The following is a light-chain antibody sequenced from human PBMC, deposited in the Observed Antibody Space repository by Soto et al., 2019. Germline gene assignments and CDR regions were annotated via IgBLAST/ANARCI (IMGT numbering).Light chain of an antibody. CDR2: EVS. CDR1: SSDVGGYNY. V-gene: IGLV2-8*01. Sequence: QSVLAQPPSASGSPGQSVTISCAGTSSDVGGYNYVSWYQQYPGKVPKLMIYEVSERPSGVPDRFSGSKSGNTAFLTVSGLQAEDEADYYCLSYADTAYVFXTGTKVTVL. J-gene: IGLJ1*01. CDR3: LSYADTAYV.